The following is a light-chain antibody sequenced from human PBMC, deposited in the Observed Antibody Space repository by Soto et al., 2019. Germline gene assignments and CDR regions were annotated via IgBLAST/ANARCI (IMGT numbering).Light chain of an antibody. Sequence: QSALTQPASVSGSPGQSITISCTGTSSDVGGYNYVSWYQQHPGKAPKLMIHEVSNRPSGVSNRFSGSKSGNTASLTISGLQAEDEADYYCSSYTSSSTLAFGTGTKVTVL. J-gene: IGLJ1*01. CDR1: SSDVGGYNY. V-gene: IGLV2-14*01. CDR3: SSYTSSSTLA. CDR2: EVS.